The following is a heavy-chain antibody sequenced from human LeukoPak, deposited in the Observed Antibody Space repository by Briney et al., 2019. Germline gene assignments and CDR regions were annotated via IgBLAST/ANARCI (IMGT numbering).Heavy chain of an antibody. D-gene: IGHD3-22*01. V-gene: IGHV4-59*08. CDR2: TYYSGST. CDR1: GGSISSYY. CDR3: AAFYYDSSGYYQFDY. J-gene: IGHJ4*02. Sequence: SETLSLTCTVSGGSISSYYWSWIRQPPGKGLEWIGSTYYSGSTNYNPSLKSRVTISVDTSKNQFSLKLSSMTAADTALYYCAAFYYDSSGYYQFDYWGQGTLVTVSS.